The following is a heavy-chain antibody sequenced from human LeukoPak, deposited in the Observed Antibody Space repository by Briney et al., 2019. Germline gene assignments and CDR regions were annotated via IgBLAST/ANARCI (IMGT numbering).Heavy chain of an antibody. CDR1: GGSISSGDYY. V-gene: IGHV4-30-4*08. CDR2: IYYSGST. D-gene: IGHD2-2*01. CDR3: ARVTRGGCCSSTSCRIFDY. J-gene: IGHJ4*02. Sequence: SETLSLTCTVSGGSISSGDYYWSWIRQPPGKGLEWIGYIYYSGSTYYNPSLKSRVTISVDTSKNQFSLKLSSVTAADTAVYYCARVTRGGCCSSTSCRIFDYWGQGTLVTVSS.